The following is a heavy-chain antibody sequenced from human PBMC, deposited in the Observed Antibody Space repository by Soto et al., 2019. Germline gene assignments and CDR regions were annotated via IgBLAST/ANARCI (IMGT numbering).Heavy chain of an antibody. D-gene: IGHD3-22*01. CDR3: ARLSSSVVIGDY. V-gene: IGHV4-39*01. Sequence: SETLSLTCTVSGGSISSSSYYWGWIRQPPGKGLEWIGSIYYSGSTYYNPSLKSRVTISVDTSKNQFSLKLSSVTAADTAVYYCARLSSSVVIGDYWGQGTLVTVSS. CDR2: IYYSGST. CDR1: GGSISSSSYY. J-gene: IGHJ4*02.